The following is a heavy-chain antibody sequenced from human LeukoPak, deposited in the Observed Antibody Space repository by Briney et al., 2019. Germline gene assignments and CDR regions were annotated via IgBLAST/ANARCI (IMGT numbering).Heavy chain of an antibody. CDR1: GGSISSGGYY. CDR3: ARLTVTTDLFDY. Sequence: SQTLSLTCTVSGGSISSGGYYWNWIRQPPGKGLEWIGYIYYSGSTNYNPSLKSRVTISVDTSKNQFSLKLSSVTAADTAVYYCARLTVTTDLFDYWGQGTLVTVSS. J-gene: IGHJ4*02. V-gene: IGHV4-61*08. D-gene: IGHD4-17*01. CDR2: IYYSGST.